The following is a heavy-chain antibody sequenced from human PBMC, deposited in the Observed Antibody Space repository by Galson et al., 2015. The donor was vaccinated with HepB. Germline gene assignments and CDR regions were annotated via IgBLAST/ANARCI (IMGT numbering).Heavy chain of an antibody. V-gene: IGHV3-66*01. Sequence: SLRLSCAVSGFTVSANYMTWVRQAPGRGLEWVSVIYTSGTTKYEDSVKGRFIISRDNSKNTLFLQMNSLRAEDTAVYYCARELTYFSGSGRHSRFDSWGQGTLVTVSS. CDR3: ARELTYFSGSGRHSRFDS. J-gene: IGHJ4*02. D-gene: IGHD3-10*01. CDR1: GFTVSANY. CDR2: IYTSGTT.